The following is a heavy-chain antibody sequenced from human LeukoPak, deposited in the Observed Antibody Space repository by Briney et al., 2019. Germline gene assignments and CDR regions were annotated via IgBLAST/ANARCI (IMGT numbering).Heavy chain of an antibody. CDR1: GFTFSSYA. J-gene: IGHJ4*02. CDR3: ARNQADTSGWYMDY. CDR2: ISYDGSNK. Sequence: GGSLRLSCAASGFTFSSYAMHWVREAPGKGLEWVAVISYDGSNKYYADSVKGRFTISRDNSKNTLYLQMNSLRAEDTAVYYCARNQADTSGWYMDYWGQGTLVTVSS. V-gene: IGHV3-30-3*01. D-gene: IGHD6-19*01.